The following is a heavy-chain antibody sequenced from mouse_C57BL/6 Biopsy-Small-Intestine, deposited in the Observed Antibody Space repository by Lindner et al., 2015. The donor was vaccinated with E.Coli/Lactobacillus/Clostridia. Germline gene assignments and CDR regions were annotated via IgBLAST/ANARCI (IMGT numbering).Heavy chain of an antibody. J-gene: IGHJ4*01. V-gene: IGHV1-55*01. CDR1: GYTFTNYW. CDR3: ASPSISTEY. D-gene: IGHD2-3*01. Sequence: VQLQESGAEPVKPGASVKMSCKASGYTFTNYWITWVKQRPGQGLEWIGDVYPGHGSTNYNEKFKNKATLTVDTSSSTVYMQLRGLTSEDSAVYYCASPSISTEYWGQGTSVTVSS. CDR2: VYPGHGST.